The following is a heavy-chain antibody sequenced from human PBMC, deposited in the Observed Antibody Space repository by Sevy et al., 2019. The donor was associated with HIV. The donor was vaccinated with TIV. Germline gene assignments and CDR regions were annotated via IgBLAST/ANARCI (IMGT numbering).Heavy chain of an antibody. D-gene: IGHD3-10*01. J-gene: IGHJ6*02. CDR3: ARDHYYGFGELLGYYYYGMDV. Sequence: GGSLRLSCAASGFTFSSYAMHWVRQAPGKGLEWVAVISYDGSNKYYADSVKGRFTISRDNSKNTLYLQMNSLRAEDTAVYYCARDHYYGFGELLGYYYYGMDVWGQGTTVTVSS. CDR1: GFTFSSYA. V-gene: IGHV3-30-3*01. CDR2: ISYDGSNK.